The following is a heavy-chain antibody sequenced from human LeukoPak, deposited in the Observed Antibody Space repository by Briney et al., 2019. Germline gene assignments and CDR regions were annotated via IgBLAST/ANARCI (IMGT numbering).Heavy chain of an antibody. CDR1: GFTFSSYA. V-gene: IGHV3-23*01. Sequence: GGSLRLSCAASGFTFSSYAMSWVRQAPGKGLEWVSAISGSGGSTYYADSVKGRFTISRDNSKNTLYLQMNSLRAEDTAVYYCARAGSYGYGFLFGYCGQGTLVTVSS. CDR2: ISGSGGST. D-gene: IGHD5-18*01. J-gene: IGHJ4*02. CDR3: ARAGSYGYGFLFGY.